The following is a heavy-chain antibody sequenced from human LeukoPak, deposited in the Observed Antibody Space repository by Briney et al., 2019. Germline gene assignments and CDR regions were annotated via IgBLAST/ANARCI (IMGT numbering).Heavy chain of an antibody. CDR1: GGSISSYY. CDR2: IYYSGIST. J-gene: IGHJ4*02. Sequence: SETLSLTCTVSGGSISSYYWSWTRQPPGKGLEWIGYIYYSGISTNYNPSLKSRVTISVDTSKNQFSLKLSSVTAADTAVYYCARRQSSGWYFDYWGQGTLVTVSS. D-gene: IGHD6-19*01. V-gene: IGHV4-59*08. CDR3: ARRQSSGWYFDY.